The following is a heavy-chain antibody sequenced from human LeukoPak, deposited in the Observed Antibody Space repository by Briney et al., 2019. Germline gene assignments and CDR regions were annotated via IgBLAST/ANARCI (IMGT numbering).Heavy chain of an antibody. V-gene: IGHV4-39*07. CDR2: IYYSGST. Sequence: SETLSLTCTVSGGSISSSSYYWGWIRQPPGKGLEWIRSIYYSGSTYYNPSLKSRVTISVDTSKNQFSLKLTSVTAADTAVYYCARNNHYENSGFPYYYYGMDVWGQGTTVTVSS. J-gene: IGHJ6*02. CDR3: ARNNHYENSGFPYYYYGMDV. CDR1: GGSISSSSYY. D-gene: IGHD3-22*01.